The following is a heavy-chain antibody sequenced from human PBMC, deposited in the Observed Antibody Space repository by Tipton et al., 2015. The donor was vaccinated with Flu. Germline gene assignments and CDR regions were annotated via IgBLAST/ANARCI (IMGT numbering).Heavy chain of an antibody. CDR2: INHSGRT. V-gene: IGHV4-34*01. Sequence: TLSLTCAVYGGSVSGHYWSWIRQPPGKGLEWIGEINHSGRTNYNPSLKSRVTISVDTSNNQFSLKLSSVNAADTAVYYCARHGSYYFDDWGQGTLVTVSS. CDR1: GGSVSGHY. J-gene: IGHJ4*02. D-gene: IGHD2-15*01. CDR3: ARHGSYYFDD.